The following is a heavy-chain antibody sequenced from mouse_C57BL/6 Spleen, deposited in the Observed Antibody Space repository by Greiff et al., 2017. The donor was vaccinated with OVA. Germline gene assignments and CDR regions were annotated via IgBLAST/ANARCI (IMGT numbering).Heavy chain of an antibody. CDR1: GFTFSDYG. V-gene: IGHV5-17*01. D-gene: IGHD1-1*01. Sequence: EVKLVASGGGLVKPGGSLKLSCAASGFTFSDYGMHWVRQAPEKGLEWVAYISSGSSTIYYADTVKGRFTISRDNAKNTLFLQMTSLRSEDTAMYYCAIYYGSSYGYFDVWGTGTTVTVSS. CDR2: ISSGSSTI. CDR3: AIYYGSSYGYFDV. J-gene: IGHJ1*03.